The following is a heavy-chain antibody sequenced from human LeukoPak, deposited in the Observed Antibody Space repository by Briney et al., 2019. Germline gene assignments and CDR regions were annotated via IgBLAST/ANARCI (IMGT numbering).Heavy chain of an antibody. V-gene: IGHV4-39*01. CDR2: IYYSGST. D-gene: IGHD6-19*01. CDR3: ARLAGWLVRPFDY. J-gene: IGHJ4*02. CDR1: GASISTNNYY. Sequence: KPSETLFLTWTVSGASISTNNYYGGWVRQPPGKGLERIGSIYYSGSTYNQSSLKPRLTISVHTSRNQFSLKLMPVTTAHTSLYYCARLAGWLVRPFDYWGQGILVTVSS.